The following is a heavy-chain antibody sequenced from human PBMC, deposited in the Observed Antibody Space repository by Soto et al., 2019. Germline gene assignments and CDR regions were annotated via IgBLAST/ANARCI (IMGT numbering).Heavy chain of an antibody. D-gene: IGHD6-13*01. CDR1: GGTFSSYA. J-gene: IGHJ4*02. CDR3: ARTQSQYSSSWYSGYDY. V-gene: IGHV1-69*06. Sequence: WASLKVSCKASGGTFSSYAISWVRQAPGQGLEWMGGIIPIFGTANYAQKFQGRVTITADKSTSTAYMELSSLRSEDTAVYYCARTQSQYSSSWYSGYDYWGQGTLVTVSS. CDR2: IIPIFGTA.